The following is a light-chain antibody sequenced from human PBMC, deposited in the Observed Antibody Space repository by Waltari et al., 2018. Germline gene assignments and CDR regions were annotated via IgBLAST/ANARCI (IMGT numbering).Light chain of an antibody. CDR3: LVSYSGVVV. Sequence: QAVVPQAPSLTVSPGGTVTLTCGPSAGAVISGLYPYWFQQKPGQAPRTLIYDTSNKHSWTPARFSGSHLGGKAALTLSGAQPEDEAEYYCLVSYSGVVVFGGGTKLTVL. V-gene: IGLV7-46*01. CDR2: DTS. J-gene: IGLJ2*01. CDR1: AGAVISGLY.